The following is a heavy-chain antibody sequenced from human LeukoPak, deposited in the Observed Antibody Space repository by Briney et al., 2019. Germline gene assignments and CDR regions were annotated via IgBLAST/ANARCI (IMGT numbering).Heavy chain of an antibody. CDR2: IYYSGST. J-gene: IGHJ4*02. D-gene: IGHD3-10*01. V-gene: IGHV4-39*07. Sequence: SETLSLTCTVSGGSISSSSYYWGWLRQPPGKGLEWIGRIYYSGSTYYNPSLKSRVTISVETSKNQFSLKLNSVTAADTACFSCAKPGGRGVFDCWGQGALVTVSS. CDR3: AKPGGRGVFDC. CDR1: GGSISSSSYY.